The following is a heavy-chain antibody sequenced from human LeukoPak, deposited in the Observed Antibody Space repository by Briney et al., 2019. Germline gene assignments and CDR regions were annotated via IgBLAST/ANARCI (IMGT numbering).Heavy chain of an antibody. D-gene: IGHD4-23*01. CDR2: ITTSDGNT. Sequence: GGSLRLSCAASGFTFSSYTMSWVRQAPGKGLEWVSTITTSDGNTYYADSVKGRFTVSRDNSKNTLFLQMNSLRAEDTAVYYCAKDSRWYVYWGQGTLVTVSS. V-gene: IGHV3-23*01. CDR3: AKDSRWYVY. J-gene: IGHJ4*02. CDR1: GFTFSSYT.